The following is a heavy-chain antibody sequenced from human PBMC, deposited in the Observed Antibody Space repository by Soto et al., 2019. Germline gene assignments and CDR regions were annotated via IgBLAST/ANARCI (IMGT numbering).Heavy chain of an antibody. CDR1: GGSISSSSYY. Sequence: SETLSLTCTVSGGSISSSSYYWGWIRQPPGKGLEWIGSIYYSGSTYYNPSLKSRVTISVDTSKNQFSLKLSSVTAADTAVYYCASCRFGITIVRGHNWFDPWGQRTLVTVSS. CDR2: IYYSGST. D-gene: IGHD3-10*01. J-gene: IGHJ5*02. V-gene: IGHV4-39*01. CDR3: ASCRFGITIVRGHNWFDP.